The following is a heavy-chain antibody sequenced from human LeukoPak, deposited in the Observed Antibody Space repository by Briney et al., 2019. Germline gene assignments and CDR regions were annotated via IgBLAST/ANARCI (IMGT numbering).Heavy chain of an antibody. Sequence: PGGSLRLSCAASGFTFSSYWMSWVRQAPGKGLEWVANIKQDGSEKYYVDSVKGRFTISRDNAKNSLYLQMNSLRAEDTAVYYCARDQRITIFGVVKNSIDYWGRGTLVTVSS. CDR1: GFTFSSYW. D-gene: IGHD3-3*01. CDR2: IKQDGSEK. J-gene: IGHJ4*02. CDR3: ARDQRITIFGVVKNSIDY. V-gene: IGHV3-7*01.